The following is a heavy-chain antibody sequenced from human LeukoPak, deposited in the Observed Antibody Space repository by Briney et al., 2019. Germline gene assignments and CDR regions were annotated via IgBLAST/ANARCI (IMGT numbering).Heavy chain of an antibody. J-gene: IGHJ4*02. CDR3: ARDPRLNTAMANIFDY. CDR1: GYTFTSYG. CDR2: ISAYNGNT. D-gene: IGHD5-18*01. V-gene: IGHV1-18*01. Sequence: ASVKVSCKASGYTFTSYGISWVRQAPGQGLEWMGWISAYNGNTNYAQKLQGRVTMTTDTSTSTAYMELRSLRSDDTAVYYCARDPRLNTAMANIFDYWGQGTLVTVSS.